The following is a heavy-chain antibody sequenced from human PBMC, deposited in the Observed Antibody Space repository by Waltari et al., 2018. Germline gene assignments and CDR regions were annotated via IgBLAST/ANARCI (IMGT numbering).Heavy chain of an antibody. D-gene: IGHD3-3*01. CDR2: IAYNGRT. V-gene: IGHV4-59*01. CDR3: ARSYDFWSGYPLDY. J-gene: IGHJ4*02. CDR1: GDSINNYY. Sequence: QVQLQESGPGLVKPSETLSLTCTVSGDSINNYYWNWIRQPPGKELEWIGYIAYNGRTNYNPSLKSRVTISVDTSKTQFSLKLSSVTAADTAVYFCARSYDFWSGYPLDYWGQGTLVTVSS.